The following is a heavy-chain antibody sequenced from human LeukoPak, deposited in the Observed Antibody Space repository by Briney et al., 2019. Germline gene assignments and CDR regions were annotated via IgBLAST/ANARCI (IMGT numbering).Heavy chain of an antibody. CDR1: GFTFSSYG. CDR2: ISYDGSNK. Sequence: GRSLRLSCAASGFTFSSYGMHWVRQAPGKGLEWVAVISYDGSNKYYADSVKGRFTISRDNSKNTLYLQMNSLRAEDTAVYYWAKTFGGVIVQYYFDYWGQGTLVTVSS. D-gene: IGHD3-16*02. V-gene: IGHV3-30*18. J-gene: IGHJ4*02. CDR3: AKTFGGVIVQYYFDY.